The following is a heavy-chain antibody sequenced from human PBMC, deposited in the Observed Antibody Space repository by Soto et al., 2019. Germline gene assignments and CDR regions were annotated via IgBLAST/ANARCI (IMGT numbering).Heavy chain of an antibody. D-gene: IGHD2-21*02. V-gene: IGHV4-31*03. CDR1: GGSISSGGYY. CDR2: IYYSGST. CDR3: ARTYCGGDCNFFPNPTINWFDP. Sequence: SETLSLTCTVSGGSISSGGYYWCWIRQHPGKGLEWIGYIYYSGSTYYNPSLKSRVTISVDTSKNQFSLKLSSVTAADTAVYYCARTYCGGDCNFFPNPTINWFDPWGQGTLVTVSS. J-gene: IGHJ5*02.